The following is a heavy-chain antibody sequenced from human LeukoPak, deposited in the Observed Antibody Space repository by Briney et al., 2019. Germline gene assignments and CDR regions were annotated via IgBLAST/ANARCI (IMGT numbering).Heavy chain of an antibody. CDR1: GFTVSSNY. V-gene: IGHV3-53*01. CDR2: IYSGGST. J-gene: IGHJ4*02. CDR3: ARDPGYGSGSYFDY. Sequence: GGSLRLSCAASGFTVSSNYMSWVRQAPGKGLEWVSVIYSGGSTYYADSVKGRFTISRDNSKNTLYLQMNSLRAEDTAVYYCARDPGYGSGSYFDYWGQGTLVTVSS. D-gene: IGHD3-10*01.